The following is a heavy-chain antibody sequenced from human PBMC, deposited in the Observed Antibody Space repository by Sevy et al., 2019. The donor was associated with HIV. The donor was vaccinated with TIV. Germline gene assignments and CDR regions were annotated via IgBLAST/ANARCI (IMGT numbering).Heavy chain of an antibody. Sequence: GGSLRLSCAVSGFTFTDYYMSWIRQAPGKGLEWLSYISSSGDTIQYADSVKGRFTISRDNAKNSLSLQMNSLRAEDTAVYYCARESRTRFTDCWGQGTLVTVSS. V-gene: IGHV3-11*01. CDR3: ARESRTRFTDC. J-gene: IGHJ4*02. CDR2: ISSSGDTI. CDR1: GFTFTDYY. D-gene: IGHD2-2*01.